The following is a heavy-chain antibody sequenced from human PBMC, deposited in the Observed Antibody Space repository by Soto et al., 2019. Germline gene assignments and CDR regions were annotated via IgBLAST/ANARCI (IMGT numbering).Heavy chain of an antibody. CDR1: GGYIVSGGYS. Sequence: QVQLQESGSGLVKPSQTLSLTCAVSGGYIVSGGYSWSWIRQPPGKGLEWIGTAYPRGRTYYDPSLKSRVTIALDLTKNPFSLNLNSVTSAATAVYYCARVAVSGWYDAWGQGTLVTVSP. V-gene: IGHV4-30-2*01. D-gene: IGHD6-19*01. CDR2: AYPRGRT. J-gene: IGHJ1*01. CDR3: ARVAVSGWYDA.